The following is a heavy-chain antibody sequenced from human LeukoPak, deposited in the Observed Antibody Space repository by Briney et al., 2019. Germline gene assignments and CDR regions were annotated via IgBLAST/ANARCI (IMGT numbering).Heavy chain of an antibody. CDR3: ASDIVVVVAATRYSYYYYGMDV. D-gene: IGHD2-15*01. CDR2: INHSGST. J-gene: IGHJ6*02. V-gene: IGHV4-34*01. Sequence: SETLSLTCAVYGGSFSGYYWSWIRQPPGKGLEWIGEINHSGSTNYNPSLKSRVTISVDTSKNQFSLKLSSVTATDTAVYYCASDIVVVVAATRYSYYYYGMDVWGQGTTVTVSS. CDR1: GGSFSGYY.